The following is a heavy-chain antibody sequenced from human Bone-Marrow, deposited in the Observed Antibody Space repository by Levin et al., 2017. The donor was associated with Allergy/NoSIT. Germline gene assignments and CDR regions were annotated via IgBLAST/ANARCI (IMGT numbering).Heavy chain of an antibody. V-gene: IGHV5-51*01. D-gene: IGHD3-22*01. Sequence: GESLKISCKGSGYSFTSYWIGWVRQMPGKGLEWMGIIYPGDSDTRYSPSFQGQVTISADKSISTAYLQWSSLKASDTAMYYCARAIVVVPGGGYYFDYWGQGTLVTVSS. CDR1: GYSFTSYW. CDR3: ARAIVVVPGGGYYFDY. CDR2: IYPGDSDT. J-gene: IGHJ4*02.